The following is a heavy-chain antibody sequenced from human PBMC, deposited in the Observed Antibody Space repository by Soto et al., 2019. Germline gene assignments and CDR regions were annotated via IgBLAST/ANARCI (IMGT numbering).Heavy chain of an antibody. CDR2: IYYSGST. Sequence: PSETLSLTCTVSGGSISSYYWSWIRQPPGKGLEWIGYIYYSGSTNYNPSLKSRVTISVDTSKNQFSLKLSSVTAADTAVYYCARGGSSSAPYAYWGQGTSVTVSS. CDR1: GGSISSYY. D-gene: IGHD6-13*01. V-gene: IGHV4-59*08. CDR3: ARGGSSSAPYAY. J-gene: IGHJ1*01.